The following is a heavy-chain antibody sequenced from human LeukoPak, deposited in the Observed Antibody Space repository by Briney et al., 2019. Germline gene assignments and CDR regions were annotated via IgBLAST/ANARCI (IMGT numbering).Heavy chain of an antibody. CDR2: IYYTGTT. CDR1: GGSVRTTSYY. D-gene: IGHD3-10*01. V-gene: IGHV4-61*01. Sequence: PSETLSLTCTASGGSVRTTSYYWSCIRQPPGQGLEWIGKIYYTGTTNSNPSLKSRGTMSVDTSKNEFSLKLSSVNAADTAVYYCARDLFGSGHFLPESPWGQGTLVTVSS. J-gene: IGHJ5*02. CDR3: ARDLFGSGHFLPESP.